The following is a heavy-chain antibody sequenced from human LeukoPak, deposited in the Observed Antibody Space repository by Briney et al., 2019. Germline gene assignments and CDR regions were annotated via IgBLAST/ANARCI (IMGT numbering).Heavy chain of an antibody. D-gene: IGHD6-19*01. Sequence: GGSLRLSCAASGFTFSSYGMHWLRPAPGKGLEGVAVISNDGSNKYYADSVKGRFTISRDNSKNTLCLQMNSLRAEDTAVYYCAKAPNTSSGWAFDYWGQGTLVTVSS. J-gene: IGHJ4*02. CDR1: GFTFSSYG. CDR3: AKAPNTSSGWAFDY. CDR2: ISNDGSNK. V-gene: IGHV3-30*18.